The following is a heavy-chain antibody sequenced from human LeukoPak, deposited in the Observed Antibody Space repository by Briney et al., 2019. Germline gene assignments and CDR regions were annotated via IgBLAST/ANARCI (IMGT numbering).Heavy chain of an antibody. D-gene: IGHD3-10*01. CDR2: MNPNSDNT. V-gene: IGHV1-8*01. CDR1: GYTFTSYD. J-gene: IGHJ5*02. CDR3: ARGYDYGSGTINWFDP. Sequence: ASVKVSCKASGYTFTSYDINWVRQATGQGLEWMGWMNPNSDNTGYAQKFQGRVTMTRNTSISTAYMELSSLRSEDTAVYYCARGYDYGSGTINWFDPWGQGTLVTVSS.